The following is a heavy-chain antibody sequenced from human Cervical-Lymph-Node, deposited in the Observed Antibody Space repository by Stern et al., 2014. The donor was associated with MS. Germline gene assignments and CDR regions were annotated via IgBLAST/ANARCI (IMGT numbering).Heavy chain of an antibody. CDR3: ARDFSGLVSGGFDS. D-gene: IGHD2-2*01. V-gene: IGHV1-46*01. CDR1: GYTFTRNY. Sequence: VQLVQSGAEVKKPGASVNLSCKASGYTFTRNYLHWVRQAPGHGLEWMGVINPSGGTTSYAQRFQGRITMTRETSTSTVYMELSSLTSDDTAVYFCARDFSGLVSGGFDSWGQGTLVTVSS. J-gene: IGHJ4*02. CDR2: INPSGGTT.